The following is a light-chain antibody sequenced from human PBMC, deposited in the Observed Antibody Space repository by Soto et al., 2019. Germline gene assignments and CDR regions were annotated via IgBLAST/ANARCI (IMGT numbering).Light chain of an antibody. CDR1: RSNIGSNA. J-gene: IGLJ3*02. CDR2: NDN. Sequence: QPVLTQPPSASGTPGQRVIISCSGSRSNIGSNAVSWYQQLPGTAPKLLIYNDNQRPSGVPDRFSASKSGTSASLAISGLQSEDEADYYCAAWDDSLNARGVFGGGTKLTVL. CDR3: AAWDDSLNARGV. V-gene: IGLV1-44*01.